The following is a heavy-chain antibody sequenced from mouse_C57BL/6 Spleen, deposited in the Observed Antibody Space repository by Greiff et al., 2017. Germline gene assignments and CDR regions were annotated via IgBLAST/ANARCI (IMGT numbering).Heavy chain of an antibody. J-gene: IGHJ4*01. Sequence: QVQLQQSGPGLVAPSQSLSITCTVSGFSLTSYGVHWVRQPPGKGLEWLVVIWSDGSTTYNSALKSRLSISKDNSKSQVFLKMHSLQTDGTAMYYCAREGIYYDYGDYAMDYWGQGTSVSVSS. CDR2: IWSDGST. D-gene: IGHD2-4*01. CDR3: AREGIYYDYGDYAMDY. CDR1: GFSLTSYG. V-gene: IGHV2-6*03.